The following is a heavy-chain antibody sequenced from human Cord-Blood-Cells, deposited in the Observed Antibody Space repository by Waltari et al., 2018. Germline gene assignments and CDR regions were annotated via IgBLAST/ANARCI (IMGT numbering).Heavy chain of an antibody. CDR2: IYYRGST. V-gene: IGHV4-39*01. CDR1: GGSISTSSYS. J-gene: IGHJ4*02. D-gene: IGHD4-17*01. Sequence: QLQLQESGPGLVKPSETLSLTCTVSGGSISTSSYSLGWIRPPPGKGLEWIGSIYYRGSTYYNPSLKSRVTISVDTSKNQFSLKLSSVTAADTAVYYCASWTTVTTDYWGQGTLVTVSS. CDR3: ASWTTVTTDY.